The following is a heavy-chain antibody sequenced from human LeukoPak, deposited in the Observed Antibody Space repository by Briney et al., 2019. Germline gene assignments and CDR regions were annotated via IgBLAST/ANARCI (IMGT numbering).Heavy chain of an antibody. CDR2: MQYDGSNR. CDR3: ATDLGNDGSGPDY. CDR1: GFTFSSYD. Sequence: PGGSLRLSCTASGFTFSSYDMHWVRQAPGKGLEWVAFMQYDGSNRYYADSVEGRFTISRDNSRNTLYLQMNSLRAEDTAVYYCATDLGNDGSGPDYWGQGTLVTVSS. D-gene: IGHD3-10*01. V-gene: IGHV3-30*02. J-gene: IGHJ4*02.